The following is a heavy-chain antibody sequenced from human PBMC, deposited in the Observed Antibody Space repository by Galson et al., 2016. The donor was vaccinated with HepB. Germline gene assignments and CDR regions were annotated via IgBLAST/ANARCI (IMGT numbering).Heavy chain of an antibody. V-gene: IGHV1-69*13. CDR3: ATRRSAVGDCSNGDCYPFDD. D-gene: IGHD2-2*01. Sequence: SVKVSCKASGGTFSSYAITWVRQAPGQGLEWMGGIIPISGTPKFPQKLQDRVTFTADESTYTAYMELSRLRSEDTAVYYCATRRSAVGDCSNGDCYPFDDWGQGTLVTVSS. J-gene: IGHJ4*02. CDR1: GGTFSSYA. CDR2: IIPISGTP.